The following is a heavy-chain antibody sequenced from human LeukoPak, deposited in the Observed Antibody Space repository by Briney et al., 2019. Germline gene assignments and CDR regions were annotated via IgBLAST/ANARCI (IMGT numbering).Heavy chain of an antibody. Sequence: GGSLRLSRAASGFSFSNAWMTWVRQAPGKGLEWVGRIKSKTDGGATDYAAPVKGRSTISRDDSKNTLYLQLNSLKTEDTAVYYCTTSLTSGYYIDYWGQGTLVTVSS. V-gene: IGHV3-15*01. D-gene: IGHD3-22*01. J-gene: IGHJ4*02. CDR2: IKSKTDGGAT. CDR3: TTSLTSGYYIDY. CDR1: GFSFSNAW.